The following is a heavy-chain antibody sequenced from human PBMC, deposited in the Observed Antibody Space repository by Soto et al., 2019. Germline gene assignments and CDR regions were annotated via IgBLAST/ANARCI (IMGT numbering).Heavy chain of an antibody. V-gene: IGHV4-59*01. CDR3: ARAPMVLSRYYFDS. D-gene: IGHD2-8*01. J-gene: IGHJ4*02. Sequence: KTSETLSLTCTVSGGSISNFYWSWIRQPPGKGLEWIGYISYSGNTTYNPSLKSRVSISVDTSKNQLSLNLTSVTAADTAVYYCARAPMVLSRYYFDSWGQGTPVTVCS. CDR2: ISYSGNT. CDR1: GGSISNFY.